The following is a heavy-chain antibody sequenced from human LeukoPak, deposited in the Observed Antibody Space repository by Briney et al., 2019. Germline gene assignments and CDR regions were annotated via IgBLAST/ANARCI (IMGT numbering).Heavy chain of an antibody. D-gene: IGHD3-10*01. Sequence: GGSLRLSCAASGFTFSSYSMNWVRQAPGKGLEWVSSISSSSSYIYYADSVKGRFTISRDNAKNSLYLQMNSLRAEDTAVYYCARPRYYSGSGSYGSAAWFDPWGQGTLVTVSS. CDR3: ARPRYYSGSGSYGSAAWFDP. J-gene: IGHJ5*02. V-gene: IGHV3-21*01. CDR1: GFTFSSYS. CDR2: ISSSSSYI.